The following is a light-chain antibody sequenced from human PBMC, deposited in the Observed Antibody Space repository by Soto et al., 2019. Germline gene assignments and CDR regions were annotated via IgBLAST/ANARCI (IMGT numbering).Light chain of an antibody. CDR2: GAT. CDR1: QSVSSSY. V-gene: IGKV3-20*01. Sequence: ELLFTHTPGTLTQSPGDRDTLSCRPSQSVSSSYLAWFQQKPGQAPRLLICGATSRATGIPDRFSGSGSGTDFTLTISSLQSEDSAVYYCQQYYKWPPKTFGQGTKVDNK. CDR3: QQYYKWPPKT. J-gene: IGKJ1*01.